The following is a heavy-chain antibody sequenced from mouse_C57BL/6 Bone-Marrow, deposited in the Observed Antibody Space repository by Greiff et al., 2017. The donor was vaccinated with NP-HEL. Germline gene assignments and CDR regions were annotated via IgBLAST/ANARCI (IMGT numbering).Heavy chain of an antibody. CDR2: ISYDGSN. V-gene: IGHV3-6*01. J-gene: IGHJ1*03. CDR3: ARDKDYDYDGFWYFDV. CDR1: GYSITSGYY. Sequence: EVKLQESGPGLVKPSQSLSLTCSVTGYSITSGYYWNWIRQFPGNKLEWMGYISYDGSNNYNPSLKNRISITRDTSKNQFFLKLNSVTTEDTATYYCARDKDYDYDGFWYFDVWGTGTTVTVSS. D-gene: IGHD2-4*01.